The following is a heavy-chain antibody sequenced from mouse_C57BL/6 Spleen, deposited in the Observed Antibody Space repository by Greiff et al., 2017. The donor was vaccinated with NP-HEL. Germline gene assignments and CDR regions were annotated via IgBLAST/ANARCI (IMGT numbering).Heavy chain of an antibody. V-gene: IGHV1-54*01. D-gene: IGHD1-1*01. CDR3: ALITTVVAGGY. J-gene: IGHJ2*01. CDR1: GYAFTNYL. CDR2: INPGSGGT. Sequence: QVQLKESGAELVRPGTSVKVSCKASGYAFTNYLIEWVKQRPGQGLEWIGVINPGSGGTNYNEKFKGKATLTADKSSSTAYMQLSSLTSEDSAVYFCALITTVVAGGYWGQGTTLTVSS.